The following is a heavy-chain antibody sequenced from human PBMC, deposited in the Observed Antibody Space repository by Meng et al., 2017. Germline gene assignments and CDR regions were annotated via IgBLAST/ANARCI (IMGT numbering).Heavy chain of an antibody. J-gene: IGHJ4*02. CDR3: AREALVGALDY. V-gene: IGHV1-46*01. Sequence: QWQRGQSGGEVKKPGASVKVPCKASGSTFTGYYMHWVRQAPGQGLEWMGIINPSGGSTSYAQKFQGRVTMTRDTSTSTVYMELSSLRSEDTAVYYCAREALVGALDYWGQGTLVTVSS. CDR1: GSTFTGYY. D-gene: IGHD1-26*01. CDR2: INPSGGST.